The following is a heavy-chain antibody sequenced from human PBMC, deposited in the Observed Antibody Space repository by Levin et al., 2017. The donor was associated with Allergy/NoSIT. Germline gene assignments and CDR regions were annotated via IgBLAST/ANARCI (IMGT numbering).Heavy chain of an antibody. Sequence: PGGSLRLSCAASGFTFSGYWMHWLRQVPGKGLVWLSRISTDGSSTNYADSVKGRFTISRDNAKNTLYLQMNSLRVDDTAVYFCARNWNGVDYWGRGTLVTVSS. D-gene: IGHD1-1*01. J-gene: IGHJ4*02. CDR2: ISTDGSST. CDR3: ARNWNGVDY. V-gene: IGHV3-74*01. CDR1: GFTFSGYW.